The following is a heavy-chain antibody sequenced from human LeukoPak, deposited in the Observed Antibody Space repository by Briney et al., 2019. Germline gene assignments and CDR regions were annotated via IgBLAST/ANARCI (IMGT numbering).Heavy chain of an antibody. J-gene: IGHJ4*02. CDR3: TTRTLSIAVAGMDYFDY. CDR1: GFTFSNAW. CDR2: IKSKTDGGTT. Sequence: GGSLRLSCAASGFTFSNAWMSWVRQAPGKGLEWVGRIKSKTDGGTTDYAAPVKGRFTISRDDSENTLYLQMNSLKTEDTAVYYCTTRTLSIAVAGMDYFDYWGQGTLVTVSS. V-gene: IGHV3-15*01. D-gene: IGHD6-19*01.